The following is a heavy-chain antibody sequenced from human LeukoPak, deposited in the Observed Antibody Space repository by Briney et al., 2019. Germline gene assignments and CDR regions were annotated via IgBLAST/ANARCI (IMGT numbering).Heavy chain of an antibody. D-gene: IGHD2-2*01. V-gene: IGHV4-34*01. J-gene: IGHJ4*02. Sequence: PSETLSLTCAVYGGSFSGYYWSWIRQPPGEGLEWIGEINHSGSTNYNPSLKSRVTISVDTSKNQFSLKLSSVTAADTAVYYCAASSSTSWKFDYWGQGTLVTVSS. CDR3: AASSSTSWKFDY. CDR2: INHSGST. CDR1: GGSFSGYY.